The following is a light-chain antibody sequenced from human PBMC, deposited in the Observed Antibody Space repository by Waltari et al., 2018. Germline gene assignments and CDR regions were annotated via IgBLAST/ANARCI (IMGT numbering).Light chain of an antibody. J-gene: IGKJ1*01. V-gene: IGKV4-1*01. CDR3: QQYYSFPQT. CDR1: QSVLYSSSNKNY. Sequence: IVMTQSPDSLAVSLGERATIHCKSSQSVLYSSSNKNYLAWYQQKPGQPPKLLIYWASTRESGVPDRFSGSGSGTDFTLTISSLQAEDVAVYYCQQYYSFPQTFGQGTKVEIK. CDR2: WAS.